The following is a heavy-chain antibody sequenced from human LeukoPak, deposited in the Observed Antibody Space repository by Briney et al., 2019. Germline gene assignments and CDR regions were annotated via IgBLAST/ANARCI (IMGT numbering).Heavy chain of an antibody. D-gene: IGHD6-19*01. V-gene: IGHV1-69*06. CDR1: GGTFSSYA. CDR2: IIPIFGTA. J-gene: IGHJ4*02. CDR3: AREGFSVAGDYYFDY. Sequence: SVKVSCKASGGTFSSYAISWVRQAPGQGLEWMGGIIPIFGTANYAQKFQGRVTITADKSTSTAYMELSSLRSEDTAVYYCAREGFSVAGDYYFDYWGQGTLVTVSS.